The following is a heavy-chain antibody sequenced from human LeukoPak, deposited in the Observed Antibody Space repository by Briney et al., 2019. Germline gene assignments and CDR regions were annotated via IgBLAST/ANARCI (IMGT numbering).Heavy chain of an antibody. D-gene: IGHD3-22*01. Sequence: ASVKVSCKASGYTFTGYYMHWVRQAPGQGLEWMGWINPNSGGTNYAQKFQGRVTMTRDTSISTAYMELNRLRSDDTAVYYCARETYYYDSSGYHYYYYMDVWGKGTTVTVSS. V-gene: IGHV1-2*02. CDR2: INPNSGGT. CDR3: ARETYYYDSSGYHYYYYMDV. CDR1: GYTFTGYY. J-gene: IGHJ6*03.